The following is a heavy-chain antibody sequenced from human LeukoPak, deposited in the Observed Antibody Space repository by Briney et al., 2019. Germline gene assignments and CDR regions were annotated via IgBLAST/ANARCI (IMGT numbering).Heavy chain of an antibody. CDR1: GYTFTSYA. V-gene: IGHV7-4-1*02. D-gene: IGHD3-10*01. CDR2: INTNTGNP. Sequence: ASVKVSCKASGYTFTSYAMNWVRQAPGQGLEWMGWINTNTGNPTYAQGFTGRFVFSLDTSVSTAYLQISSLKAEDTAVYYCARDAAPYGSGSSDAFDIWGQGTMVTVSS. CDR3: ARDAAPYGSGSSDAFDI. J-gene: IGHJ3*02.